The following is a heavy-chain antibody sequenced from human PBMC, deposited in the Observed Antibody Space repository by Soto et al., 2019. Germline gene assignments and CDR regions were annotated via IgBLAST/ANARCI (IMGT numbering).Heavy chain of an antibody. CDR2: IIPILGIA. CDR1: GGTFSSYT. V-gene: IGHV1-69*02. J-gene: IGHJ6*03. Sequence: ASVKVSCKASGGTFSSYTISWVRQAPGQGLEWMGRIIPILGIANYAQKFQGRVTITADKSTSTAYMELSSLRSEDTAVYYCAREKNCSSTSCYVDYYYYMDVWGKGTTVTVSS. D-gene: IGHD2-2*01. CDR3: AREKNCSSTSCYVDYYYYMDV.